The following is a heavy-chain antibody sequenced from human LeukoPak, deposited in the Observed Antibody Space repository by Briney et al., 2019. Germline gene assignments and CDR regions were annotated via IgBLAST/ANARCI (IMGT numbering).Heavy chain of an antibody. CDR1: GGSVSSSSYY. CDR3: ASSRFYYYDSSGYYDY. V-gene: IGHV4-39*07. Sequence: SETLSLTCTVSGGSVSSSSYYWGWIRQPPGKGLEWIGSIYYSGSTYYNPSLKSRVTISVDTSKNQFSLKLSSVTAADTAVYYCASSRFYYYDSSGYYDYWGQGTLVSVSS. D-gene: IGHD3-22*01. CDR2: IYYSGST. J-gene: IGHJ4*02.